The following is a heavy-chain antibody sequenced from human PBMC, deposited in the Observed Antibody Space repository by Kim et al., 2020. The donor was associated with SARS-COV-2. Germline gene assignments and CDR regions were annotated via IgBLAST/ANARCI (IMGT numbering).Heavy chain of an antibody. D-gene: IGHD6-19*01. CDR1: GGSVSSGSYY. V-gene: IGHV4-61*01. Sequence: SETLSLTCTVSGGSVSSGSYYWSWIRQPPGKGLEWIGYIYYSESTNYNPSLKSRVTISVDTSKNQFSLKLSSVTAADTAVYYCASAHGYSSGWGVFDYWGQGTLVTVSS. J-gene: IGHJ4*02. CDR3: ASAHGYSSGWGVFDY. CDR2: IYYSEST.